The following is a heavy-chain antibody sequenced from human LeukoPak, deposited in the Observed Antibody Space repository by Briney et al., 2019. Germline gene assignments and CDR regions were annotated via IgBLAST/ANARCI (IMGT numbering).Heavy chain of an antibody. Sequence: PGGSLRLSCTASGFTFSSHGMSWVRQAPGKGLEWVSGLSGSGDGQFYADSVKGRFTISRDISKNILYLQMNSLRAEDTAVYYCAKGCQCPSGLSSWFDPRGQGTLVTVSS. J-gene: IGHJ5*02. CDR3: AKGCQCPSGLSSWFDP. CDR2: LSGSGDGQ. V-gene: IGHV3-23*01. D-gene: IGHD1-14*01. CDR1: GFTFSSHG.